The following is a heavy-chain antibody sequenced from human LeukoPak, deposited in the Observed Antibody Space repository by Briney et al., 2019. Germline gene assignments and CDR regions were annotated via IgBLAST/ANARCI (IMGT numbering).Heavy chain of an antibody. J-gene: IGHJ6*02. D-gene: IGHD1-1*01. Sequence: GRSLRLSCAASGFIFDTYGMLWVRQAPGKGLEWVAVIAYGGSNKYHADSVKRRLTISRENSKNTLYLQINNLRGSDKAVHYCRKEKGIGTINYGLDVWGQGTTVTVSS. CDR2: IAYGGSNK. CDR1: GFIFDTYG. V-gene: IGHV3-30*18. CDR3: RKEKGIGTINYGLDV.